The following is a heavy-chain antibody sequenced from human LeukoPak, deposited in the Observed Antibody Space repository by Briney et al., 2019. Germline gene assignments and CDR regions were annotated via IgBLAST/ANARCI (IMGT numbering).Heavy chain of an antibody. Sequence: PGGSLRLSCAASGFTFSSYGMSWVRQAPGKGLEWVSAISGSGGSTYYADSVKGRFTISRDNSKNTLYLQMNSLRAEDTAVYYCARDLRRYCSGGSCQQFDYWGQGTLVTVSS. CDR1: GFTFSSYG. CDR3: ARDLRRYCSGGSCQQFDY. J-gene: IGHJ4*02. CDR2: ISGSGGST. D-gene: IGHD2-15*01. V-gene: IGHV3-23*01.